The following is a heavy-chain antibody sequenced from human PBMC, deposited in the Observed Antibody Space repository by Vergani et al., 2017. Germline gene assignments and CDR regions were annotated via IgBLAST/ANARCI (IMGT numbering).Heavy chain of an antibody. Sequence: VNLVQSGAEVKEPGSSVKVSCKASGYTFTGYYMHWLRQPPGQGLEWMGWINPNSGGTNYAKNFQGRVTMTWATSISTVYMEMIRLRSYDTAVDYCASESDYYDSSCYPGCWFDPWGQGTLVTVSS. D-gene: IGHD3-22*01. V-gene: IGHV1-2*02. J-gene: IGHJ5*02. CDR3: ASESDYYDSSCYPGCWFDP. CDR2: INPNSGGT. CDR1: GYTFTGYY.